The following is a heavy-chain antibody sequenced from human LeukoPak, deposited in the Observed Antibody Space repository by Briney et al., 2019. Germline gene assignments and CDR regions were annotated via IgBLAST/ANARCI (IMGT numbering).Heavy chain of an antibody. V-gene: IGHV4-31*03. CDR3: ARDGGSYGFRRTYYFDY. Sequence: PSETLSLTCTVSGGSISSSGYYWSWIRQHPGKGLEWIGYIYYSGSTYYNPSLKSRVTISVDTSKNQFSLKLSSVTAADTAVYYCARDGGSYGFRRTYYFDYWGQGTLVTVSS. CDR1: GGSISSSGYY. J-gene: IGHJ4*02. D-gene: IGHD1-26*01. CDR2: IYYSGST.